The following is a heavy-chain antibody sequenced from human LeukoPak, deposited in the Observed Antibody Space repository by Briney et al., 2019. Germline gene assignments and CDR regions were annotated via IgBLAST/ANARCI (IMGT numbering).Heavy chain of an antibody. J-gene: IGHJ4*02. CDR1: GFTVSSNY. CDR2: IYSGGST. CDR3: ERAPLARDDY. Sequence: GGSLRLSCAASGFTVSSNYMSWVRQAPGKGLEWVSVIYSGGSTYYADSVKGRFTISRDNSKNTLYLQMNSLRAEDTAVYYCERAPLARDDYWGQGTLVTVPS. V-gene: IGHV3-53*01. D-gene: IGHD3-10*01.